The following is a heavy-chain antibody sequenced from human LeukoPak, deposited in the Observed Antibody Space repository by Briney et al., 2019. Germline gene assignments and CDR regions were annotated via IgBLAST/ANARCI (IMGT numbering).Heavy chain of an antibody. CDR1: GYTFTSYY. J-gene: IGHJ4*02. V-gene: IGHV1-46*01. CDR2: INPSGGST. D-gene: IGHD6-25*01. Sequence: ASXXVSCKASGYTFTSYYMHWVRQAPGQGLEWMGIINPSGGSTSYAQKFHGRVTMTRDTSTSTVYMELSSLRSEDTAVYYCARLSAPFDYWGQGTLVTVSS. CDR3: ARLSAPFDY.